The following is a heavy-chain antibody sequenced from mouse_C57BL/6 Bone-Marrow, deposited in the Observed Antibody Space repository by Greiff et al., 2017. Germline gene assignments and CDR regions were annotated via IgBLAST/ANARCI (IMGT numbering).Heavy chain of an antibody. V-gene: IGHV1-81*01. Sequence: QVQLQESGAELARPGASVKLSCKASGYTFTSYGISWVKQRPGQGLEWIGEIYPRSGNTYYNEKFKGKATLTADKSSSTAYMELRSLTAEDSAVYFCARRSIYDGFAYGGRGTLVTVSA. CDR3: ARRSIYDGFAY. CDR2: IYPRSGNT. D-gene: IGHD2-3*01. J-gene: IGHJ3*01. CDR1: GYTFTSYG.